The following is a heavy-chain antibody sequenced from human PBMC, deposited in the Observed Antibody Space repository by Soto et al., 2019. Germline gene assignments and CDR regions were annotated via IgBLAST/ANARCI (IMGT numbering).Heavy chain of an antibody. CDR3: AREDDGGDRDYYGLDV. D-gene: IGHD2-21*02. CDR1: GGSISTNHYH. Sequence: SETLSLTCTVSGGSISTNHYHWTWIRQAPGKGLEWIGYIHYSGSIQFNPSLQSRVSMSVDTSKNLFSLRLSSVTAADTAVYFCAREDDGGDRDYYGLDVWGQGTTVT. J-gene: IGHJ6*02. CDR2: IHYSGSI. V-gene: IGHV4-30-4*01.